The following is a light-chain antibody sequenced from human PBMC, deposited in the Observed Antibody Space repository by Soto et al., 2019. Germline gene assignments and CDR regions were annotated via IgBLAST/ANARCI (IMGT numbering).Light chain of an antibody. CDR1: QSVSSN. V-gene: IGKV3-15*01. CDR3: QHYNNWHPWT. CDR2: GAS. Sequence: EILMTQSPATLSVSPGERATLSCRASQSVSSNLAWYQQKPGQAPRLLIYGASTRATGIPARFSGSGSGTEFTLTISSLQYEDFAVYYCQHYNNWHPWTFGQGTKVDIK. J-gene: IGKJ1*01.